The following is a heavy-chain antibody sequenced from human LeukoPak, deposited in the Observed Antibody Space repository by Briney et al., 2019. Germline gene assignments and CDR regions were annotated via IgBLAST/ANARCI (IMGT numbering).Heavy chain of an antibody. Sequence: PGGSLRLSCAASGFTFSSYAMHWVRQAPGKGLEYVSAISSNGGSTYYANSVKGRFTISRDNSKNTLYLQMGSLRAEDTAVYYCARETMVRGVINFDYWGQGTLVTVSS. CDR1: GFTFSSYA. CDR2: ISSNGGST. D-gene: IGHD3-10*01. CDR3: ARETMVRGVINFDY. J-gene: IGHJ4*02. V-gene: IGHV3-64*01.